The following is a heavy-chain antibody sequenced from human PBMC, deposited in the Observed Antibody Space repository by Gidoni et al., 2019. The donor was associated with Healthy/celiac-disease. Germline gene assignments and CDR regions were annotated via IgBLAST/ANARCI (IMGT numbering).Heavy chain of an antibody. Sequence: EMQLVESGGGLVKPGGSLRLSCAASGFTFSNAWMSWVRQAPGKGLEWVGRIKSKTDGGTTDYAEPVKGRFTISRDDSKNTLYLQMNSLKTEDTAVYYCTTGPIFRHYYDSSGDASGWGQGTLVTVSS. CDR2: IKSKTDGGTT. D-gene: IGHD3-22*01. J-gene: IGHJ4*02. V-gene: IGHV3-15*01. CDR1: GFTFSNAW. CDR3: TTGPIFRHYYDSSGDASG.